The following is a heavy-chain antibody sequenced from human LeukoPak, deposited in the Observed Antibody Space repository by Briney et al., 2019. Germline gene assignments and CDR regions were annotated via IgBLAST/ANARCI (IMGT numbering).Heavy chain of an antibody. D-gene: IGHD6-13*01. CDR1: GYTFTSYY. Sequence: ASVKVSCKASGYTFTSYYMHWVRQAPGQGLEWMGIINPSGGSTNYAQKFQGRVTMTRDMSTSTDYMELSSLRSEDTAVYYYARSIAAAGTGLDWFDPWGQGTLVTVSS. V-gene: IGHV1-46*01. J-gene: IGHJ5*02. CDR3: ARSIAAAGTGLDWFDP. CDR2: INPSGGST.